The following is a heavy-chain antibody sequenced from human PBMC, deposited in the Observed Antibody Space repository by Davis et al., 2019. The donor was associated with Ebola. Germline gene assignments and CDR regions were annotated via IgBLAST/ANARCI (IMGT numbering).Heavy chain of an antibody. J-gene: IGHJ6*02. Sequence: ASVPVSCQASGYTFTSYAMHWVRQAPGQRLEWMGWINAGNGNTKYSQKFQGRVTITRDTSASTAYMELSSLRSEDTAVYYCARGSSKAYYYYGMDVWGQGTTVTVSS. V-gene: IGHV1-3*01. CDR1: GYTFTSYA. CDR2: INAGNGNT. D-gene: IGHD6-6*01. CDR3: ARGSSKAYYYYGMDV.